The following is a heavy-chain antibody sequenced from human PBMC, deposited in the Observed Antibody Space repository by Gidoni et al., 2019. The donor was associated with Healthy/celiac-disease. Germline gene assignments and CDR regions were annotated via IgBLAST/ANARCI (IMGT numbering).Heavy chain of an antibody. V-gene: IGHV4-31*03. Sequence: QVQLQESGPGLVKPSQTLSLTCTVSGGSISSGDYYWSWIRQLPGKGLEWIGFIHYNGSTYYNPSLKSRVTISVDTSKNQFSLKLSSVTAADTAVYYCAREDSSGWYNWFDPWGQGTLVTVSS. CDR2: IHYNGST. J-gene: IGHJ5*02. CDR3: AREDSSGWYNWFDP. CDR1: GGSISSGDYY. D-gene: IGHD6-19*01.